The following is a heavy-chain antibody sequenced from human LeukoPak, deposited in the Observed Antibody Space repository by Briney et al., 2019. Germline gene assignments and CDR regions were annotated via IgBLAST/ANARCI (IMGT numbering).Heavy chain of an antibody. Sequence: SETLSLTCAVSGYSISSGYYWGWIRQPPGKGLEWIGSIYHSGSTQDNSSLKSRVTISVDTSKNQFSLKLRSVTAADTAVYYCAREMYYYDSSGYYQYYYYYYMDVWGKGTTVTVSS. J-gene: IGHJ6*03. CDR2: IYHSGST. D-gene: IGHD3-22*01. V-gene: IGHV4-38-2*02. CDR1: GYSISSGYY. CDR3: AREMYYYDSSGYYQYYYYYYMDV.